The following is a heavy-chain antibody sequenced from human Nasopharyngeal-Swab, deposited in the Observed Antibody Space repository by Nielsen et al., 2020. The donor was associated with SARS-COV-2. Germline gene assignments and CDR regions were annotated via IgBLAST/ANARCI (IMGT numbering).Heavy chain of an antibody. D-gene: IGHD3-10*01. CDR3: ARDDLRVPRITMVQGVSARYYYYGMDV. CDR1: GYTLTELS. Sequence: ASVKVSCKVSGYTLTELSMHWVRQAPGKGLEWMGGFDPEDAETIYAQKFQGRVTMTEDTSTDTAYMELSSLRSDDTAVYYCARDDLRVPRITMVQGVSARYYYYGMDVWGQGTTVTVSS. CDR2: FDPEDAET. J-gene: IGHJ6*02. V-gene: IGHV1-24*01.